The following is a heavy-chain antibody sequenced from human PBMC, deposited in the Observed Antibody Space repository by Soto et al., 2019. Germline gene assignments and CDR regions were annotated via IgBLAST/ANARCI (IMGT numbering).Heavy chain of an antibody. CDR1: GYTLTDYY. Sequence: ASVKVSCKASGYTLTDYYVHWVRQAPGQGLEWMAWINPNTGDTNSAQRFQGRVTMTRDTSISTAYMELSRLRSDDTAVYYCARASAYYSNYRYHYGIDVCGQGTTVTASS. J-gene: IGHJ6*02. V-gene: IGHV1-2*02. CDR3: ARASAYYSNYRYHYGIDV. D-gene: IGHD4-4*01. CDR2: INPNTGDT.